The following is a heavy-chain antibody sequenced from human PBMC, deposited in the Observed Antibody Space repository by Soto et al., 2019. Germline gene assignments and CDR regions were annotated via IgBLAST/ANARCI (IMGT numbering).Heavy chain of an antibody. V-gene: IGHV4-59*01. CDR1: GGSINTFY. D-gene: IGHD3-9*01. CDR2: ISYSGST. J-gene: IGHJ6*02. Sequence: PSEPLSLTCTVSGGSINTFYWSWIRQSPGKGLEWIGYISYSGSTSYNPSLKSRLTISLNTSKNQFSLNLRSVTAADTAVYYCARGTRASLYFHYSYGMVGWGQATTVTV. CDR3: ARGTRASLYFHYSYGMVG.